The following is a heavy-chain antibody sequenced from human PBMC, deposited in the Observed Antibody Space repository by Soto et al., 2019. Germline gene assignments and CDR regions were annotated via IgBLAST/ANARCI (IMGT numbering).Heavy chain of an antibody. CDR2: ISNSDDST. D-gene: IGHD4-17*01. Sequence: EVQLLESGGGLVQPGGSLRLSCTTSGFTFSRHAMTWVRQAPGRGLQWVSSISNSDDSTYYAASVKGRFTISRDISRSTLYLQMDSLSAEDTAVYYCAKGYGDSDSWGQGTQVTVSS. CDR1: GFTFSRHA. J-gene: IGHJ4*02. V-gene: IGHV3-23*01. CDR3: AKGYGDSDS.